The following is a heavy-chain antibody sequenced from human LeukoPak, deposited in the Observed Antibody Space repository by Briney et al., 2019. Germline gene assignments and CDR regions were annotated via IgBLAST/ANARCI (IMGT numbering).Heavy chain of an antibody. CDR2: IYYSGST. Sequence: SETLSLTCTVSGGSISSYYWSWIRQPPGKGLEWIGYIYYSGSTNYNPSLKIRVTISVDTSKNQFSLKLSSVTAADTAVYYCATTYYDFWSGYYPFDIWGQGTMVTVSS. J-gene: IGHJ3*02. V-gene: IGHV4-59*01. CDR1: GGSISSYY. D-gene: IGHD3-3*01. CDR3: ATTYYDFWSGYYPFDI.